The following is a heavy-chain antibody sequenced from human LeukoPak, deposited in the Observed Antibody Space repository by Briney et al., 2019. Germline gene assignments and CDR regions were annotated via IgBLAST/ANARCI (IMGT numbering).Heavy chain of an antibody. J-gene: IGHJ4*02. Sequence: SETLSLTCTVSGGSISSYYWSWIRQPPGKGLEWIGYVFYSGSTKYGPSLNSRVTISLDTSKNQFSLKLSSVTAADTAFYYCARQPAGYYGKTGYYPYYFDYWGQGTLVTVSS. D-gene: IGHD3-22*01. CDR3: ARQPAGYYGKTGYYPYYFDY. CDR2: VFYSGST. CDR1: GGSISSYY. V-gene: IGHV4-59*08.